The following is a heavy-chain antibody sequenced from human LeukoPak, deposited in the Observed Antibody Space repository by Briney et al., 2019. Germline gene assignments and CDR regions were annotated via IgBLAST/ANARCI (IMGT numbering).Heavy chain of an antibody. CDR2: MNPNSGNT. CDR1: GYPFNTYD. D-gene: IGHD1-26*01. Sequence: ASVKVSCKASGYPFNTYDINWVRQATGQGLDWMGWMNPNSGNTNCAQKFKGRVTMTRDTAMGKAYMELSSLTSEDTAVYYCASEKWVKREGVYYYYGITVWGQGTTVTVSS. V-gene: IGHV1-8*01. CDR3: ASEKWVKREGVYYYYGITV. J-gene: IGHJ6*02.